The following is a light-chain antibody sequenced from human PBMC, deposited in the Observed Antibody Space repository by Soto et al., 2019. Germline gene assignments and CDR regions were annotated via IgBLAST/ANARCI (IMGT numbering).Light chain of an antibody. CDR1: QSVTSNY. CDR3: QQYGSSLLFT. Sequence: EIVLTQSPGTLSLSPGERATLSCRASQSVTSNYLAWYQQKPGQAPRLLIYGASHRATGIPDRFSGSGSGTDFTLTIIRLEPEDFAVSYCQQYGSSLLFTFGPGTKVDIK. J-gene: IGKJ3*01. CDR2: GAS. V-gene: IGKV3-20*01.